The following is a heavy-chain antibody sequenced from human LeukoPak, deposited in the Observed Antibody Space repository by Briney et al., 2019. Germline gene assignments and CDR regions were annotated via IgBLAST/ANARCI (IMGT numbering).Heavy chain of an antibody. CDR3: AKGSGSGWYGWLDP. D-gene: IGHD6-19*01. Sequence: PGGSQRLSCAVSGFTFRSYAMNWVRQAPGKGLEWVSVITDSGTNTYYGDSVKGRFTVSRDNSKNTLYLQMNSLRAEDTAVYYCAKGSGSGWYGWLDPWGQGTLVTVSS. V-gene: IGHV3-23*01. CDR1: GFTFRSYA. J-gene: IGHJ5*02. CDR2: ITDSGTNT.